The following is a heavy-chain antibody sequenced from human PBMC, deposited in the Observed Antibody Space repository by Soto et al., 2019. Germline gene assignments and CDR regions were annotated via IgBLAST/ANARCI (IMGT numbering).Heavy chain of an antibody. V-gene: IGHV3-23*01. CDR3: ARGEYSGSYYRF. CDR1: GFSVSDYP. Sequence: GGSLRLSCADSGFSVSDYPMSWVRQAPGKGLERVSHITRGIDRTYYADSVKGRFTIARDNSKNTLDLQLDSLRVEDTAIYFCARGEYSGSYYRFWGQGTLVTVSS. D-gene: IGHD3-10*01. J-gene: IGHJ4*02. CDR2: ITRGIDRT.